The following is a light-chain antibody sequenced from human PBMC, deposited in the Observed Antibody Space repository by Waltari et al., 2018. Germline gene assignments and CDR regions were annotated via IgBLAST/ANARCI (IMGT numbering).Light chain of an antibody. CDR1: KLGDKY. CDR2: QVN. V-gene: IGLV3-1*01. Sequence: SYELTQPPSVSVSPGQTASITCSGDKLGDKYVCWYQQKPGQSPVLVIYQVNKRASGIPERFSGSNSGNTATLTISGTQAMDEADYYCQAWDISTVFGGGTKLTVL. CDR3: QAWDISTV. J-gene: IGLJ2*01.